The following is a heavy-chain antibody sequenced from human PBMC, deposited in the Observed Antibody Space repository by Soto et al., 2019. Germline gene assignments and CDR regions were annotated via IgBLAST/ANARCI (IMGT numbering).Heavy chain of an antibody. CDR1: GYTVTGYY. J-gene: IGHJ4*02. Sequence: QVQLVQSGAEVKKPGASVKVSCKASGYTVTGYYMHWVRQAPGQGLEWMGWIKPNSGGTNYAQKFQGWVTMTRDTSISTAYMELSRLRSDDTAVYYWARGLDGITFGGVIVEFDDWGQGTLVTVSS. V-gene: IGHV1-2*04. D-gene: IGHD3-16*02. CDR2: IKPNSGGT. CDR3: ARGLDGITFGGVIVEFDD.